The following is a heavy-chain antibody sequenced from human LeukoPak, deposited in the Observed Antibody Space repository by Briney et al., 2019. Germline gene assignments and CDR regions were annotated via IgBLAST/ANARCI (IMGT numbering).Heavy chain of an antibody. CDR1: GFTFSSYG. V-gene: IGHV3-23*01. CDR2: ISGSGGST. J-gene: IGHJ4*02. CDR3: AKGGDYGFDY. Sequence: GRSLRLSCAASGFTFSSYGMHWVRQAPGKGLEWVSAISGSGGSTYYADSVKGRFTISRDNSKNTLYLQMNSLRAEDTAVYYCAKGGDYGFDYWGQGTLVTVSS. D-gene: IGHD4-17*01.